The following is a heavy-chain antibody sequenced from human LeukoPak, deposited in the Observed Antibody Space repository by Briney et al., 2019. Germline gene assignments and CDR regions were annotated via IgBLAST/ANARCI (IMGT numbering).Heavy chain of an antibody. CDR1: GFTSSSYA. V-gene: IGHV3-30*04. CDR2: ISYDGSNK. CDR3: ARDRRWLQYSDY. D-gene: IGHD5-24*01. J-gene: IGHJ4*02. Sequence: PGGSLRLSCAASGFTSSSYAMHWVRQAPGKGLEWVAVISYDGSNKYYADSVKGRFTISRDNSKNTLYLEMNSLRPEDTAVYYCARDRRWLQYSDYWGQGTLVTVSS.